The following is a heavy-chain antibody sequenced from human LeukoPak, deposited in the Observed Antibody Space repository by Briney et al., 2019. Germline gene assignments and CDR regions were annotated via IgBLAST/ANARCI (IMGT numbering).Heavy chain of an antibody. CDR2: IKEDGSEK. V-gene: IGHV3-7*04. J-gene: IGHJ2*01. CDR3: ARVHWYFDF. Sequence: GGSLRLSCAASGFTFRSYWMSWVRQAPGKGLEWVAYIKEDGSEKYYVDSVKGRFTISRDNAKNSLFLQMNSLRGEDTAVYYCARVHWYFDFWGRGTLVTVSS. CDR1: GFTFRSYW.